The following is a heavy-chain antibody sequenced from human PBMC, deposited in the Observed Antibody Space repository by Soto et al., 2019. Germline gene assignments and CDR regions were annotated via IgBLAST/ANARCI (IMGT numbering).Heavy chain of an antibody. CDR1: GFTFSIYW. V-gene: IGHV3-7*01. CDR3: ARDFAGYPFDY. CDR2: IKQDGSEK. D-gene: IGHD2-15*01. J-gene: IGHJ4*02. Sequence: EVQLVESGGGLVQPGGSLRISCAASGFTFSIYWMSWVRQAPGKGLEWVANIKQDGSEKYYVDSVKGRFTISRDNAKNSVYLQMNSLKAEDTAVYYCARDFAGYPFDYWGQGTLVTVSS.